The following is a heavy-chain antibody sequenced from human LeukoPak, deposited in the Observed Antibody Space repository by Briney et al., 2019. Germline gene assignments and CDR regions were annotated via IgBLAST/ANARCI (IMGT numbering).Heavy chain of an antibody. J-gene: IGHJ5*02. CDR1: GGTFISYA. CDR2: IIPIFGTS. Sequence: GSSVRVSCKASGGTFISYAIRWGRQAPGEGGERMGGIIPIFGTSNYAQKFQRRVTITTDESTSTAYMVLSSLRSEDTAVYYCAREGGVVPATGWFDPWGQGTLVTVSS. CDR3: AREGGVVPATGWFDP. D-gene: IGHD2-2*01. V-gene: IGHV1-69*05.